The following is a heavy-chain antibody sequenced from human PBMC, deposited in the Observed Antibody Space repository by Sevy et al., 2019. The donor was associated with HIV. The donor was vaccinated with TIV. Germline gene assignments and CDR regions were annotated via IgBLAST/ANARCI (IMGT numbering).Heavy chain of an antibody. CDR3: AREGETMVRGVIYYYYYGMDV. CDR2: IKQDGSEK. CDR1: GFTFSSYW. D-gene: IGHD3-10*01. J-gene: IGHJ6*02. V-gene: IGHV3-7*01. Sequence: GGSLRLSCAASGFTFSSYWMSWVRQAPGKGLEWVANIKQDGSEKYYGDSVKGRFTISRDNAKNSLYLQMNSLRAEDTAVYYCAREGETMVRGVIYYYYYGMDVWGQGTTVTVSS.